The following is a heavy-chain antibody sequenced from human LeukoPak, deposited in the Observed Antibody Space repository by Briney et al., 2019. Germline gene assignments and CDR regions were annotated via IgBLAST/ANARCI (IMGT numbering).Heavy chain of an antibody. CDR1: GYTFTSYD. V-gene: IGHV1-8*01. D-gene: IGHD3-22*01. CDR2: MNPNSGNT. Sequence: ASVKVSCKASGYTFTSYDINWVRQATGQGLEWMGWMNPNSGNTGYAQKFQGRVTMTRNTSISTAYMELSSLRSEDTAVYYCARGTPNYYDSSGYYGDYWGQGTLVTVSS. J-gene: IGHJ4*02. CDR3: ARGTPNYYDSSGYYGDY.